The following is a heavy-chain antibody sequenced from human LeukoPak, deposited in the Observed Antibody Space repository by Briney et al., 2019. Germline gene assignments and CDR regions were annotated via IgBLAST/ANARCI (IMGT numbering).Heavy chain of an antibody. J-gene: IGHJ4*02. V-gene: IGHV3-53*01. CDR3: ARVRSGYSFGY. CDR1: GFTVGSNY. D-gene: IGHD5-18*01. Sequence: PGGSLRLSCAASGFTVGSNYMSWVRQAPGKGLEWVSVIYSGGSTYYADSVKGRFTISRDNSKNTLYLQMNSLRAEDTAVYYCARVRSGYSFGYCGQGTLVTVSS. CDR2: IYSGGST.